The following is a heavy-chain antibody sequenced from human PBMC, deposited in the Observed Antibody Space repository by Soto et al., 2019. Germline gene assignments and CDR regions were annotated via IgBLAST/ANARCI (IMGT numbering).Heavy chain of an antibody. CDR2: IYYSGST. CDR3: ARAAAAGSYYGMDV. J-gene: IGHJ6*02. CDR1: GGSVSSGSYY. Sequence: PSETLSLTCTVSGGSVSSGSYYWSWIQQPPGKGLEWIGYIYYSGSTNYNPSLKSRVTISVDTSKNQFSLKLSSVTAADTAVYYCARAAAAGSYYGMDVWGQGTTVTVSS. V-gene: IGHV4-61*01. D-gene: IGHD6-13*01.